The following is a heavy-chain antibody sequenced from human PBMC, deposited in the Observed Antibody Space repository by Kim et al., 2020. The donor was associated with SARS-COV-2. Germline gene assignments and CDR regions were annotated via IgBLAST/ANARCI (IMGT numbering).Heavy chain of an antibody. Sequence: GGSLRLSCAASGFTFSSYAMHWVRQAPGKGLEWVAVISYDGSNKYYADSVKGRFTISRDNSKNTLYLQMNSLRAEDTAVYYCARGGYSGSYSRVFDYWGQGTLVTVSS. D-gene: IGHD1-26*01. J-gene: IGHJ4*02. V-gene: IGHV3-30-3*01. CDR3: ARGGYSGSYSRVFDY. CDR1: GFTFSSYA. CDR2: ISYDGSNK.